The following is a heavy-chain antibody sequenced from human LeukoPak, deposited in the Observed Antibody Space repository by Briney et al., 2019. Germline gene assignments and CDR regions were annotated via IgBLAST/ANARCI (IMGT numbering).Heavy chain of an antibody. V-gene: IGHV4-34*01. D-gene: IGHD3-22*01. CDR2: INHSGST. CDR3: TRGSIAYYYMDV. Sequence: SETPSLTCTVSGESISGFYWSWIRQPPGKGLEWIGEINHSGSTNYNPSLKSRVTISVDTSKNQFSLKLSSVTAADTAVYYCTRGSIAYYYMDVWGKGTTVTISS. J-gene: IGHJ6*03. CDR1: GESISGFY.